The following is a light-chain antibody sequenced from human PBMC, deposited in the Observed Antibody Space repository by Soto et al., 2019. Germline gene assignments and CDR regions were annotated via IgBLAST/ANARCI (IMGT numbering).Light chain of an antibody. V-gene: IGLV2-8*01. J-gene: IGLJ2*01. Sequence: QSALAQPPSASGSPGQSVTISCTGTSSDVGGYKFVSWYQHHPGKAPKLRIYEVSKRPSGVPDRVSGCKAGNTASLTVSGLHAGDEADYYCSSYAGSNTVVFGGGTKLTVL. CDR2: EVS. CDR3: SSYAGSNTVV. CDR1: SSDVGGYKF.